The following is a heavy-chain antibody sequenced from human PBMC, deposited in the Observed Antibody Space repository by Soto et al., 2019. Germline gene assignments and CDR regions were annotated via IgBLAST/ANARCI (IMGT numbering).Heavy chain of an antibody. CDR2: IYPGDSDT. CDR1: GYSLTSYW. Sequence: PGESLKISCKGSGYSLTSYWIGWVRQMPGKGLEWMGIIYPGDSDTRYSPSFQGQVTISADKSISTAYLQWSSLKASDTAMYYCARLKATVPPFNYYYGMDVWGQGTTVTVSS. J-gene: IGHJ6*02. D-gene: IGHD5-12*01. V-gene: IGHV5-51*01. CDR3: ARLKATVPPFNYYYGMDV.